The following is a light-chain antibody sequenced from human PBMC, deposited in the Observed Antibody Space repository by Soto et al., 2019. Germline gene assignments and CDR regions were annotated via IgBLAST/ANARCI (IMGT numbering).Light chain of an antibody. CDR3: QQYDKLPFG. J-gene: IGKJ4*01. V-gene: IGKV1-33*01. CDR2: DAS. Sequence: DIQMSQSPSSRSGSVGDGVTIACRASQDITNYLNWYQHKPGKPPKLLVYDASNLETGVPSRFSGSGSGTAFTFTISSLQPEDIATYYGQQYDKLPFGFGGGTKVEIK. CDR1: QDITNY.